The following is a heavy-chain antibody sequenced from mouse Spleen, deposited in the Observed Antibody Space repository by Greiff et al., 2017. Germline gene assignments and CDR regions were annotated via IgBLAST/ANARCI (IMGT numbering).Heavy chain of an antibody. CDR1: GYSFTGYF. CDR2: INPYNGDT. V-gene: IGHV1-20*01. CDR3: AREWGYGDYGAMDY. D-gene: IGHD2-13*01. J-gene: IGHJ4*01. Sequence: VQLQQSGPELVKPGDSVKISCKASGYSFTGYFMNWVMQSHGKSLEWIGRINPYNGDTFYNQKFKGKATLTVDKSSSTAHMELRSLTSEDSAVYYCAREWGYGDYGAMDYWGQGTSVTVSS.